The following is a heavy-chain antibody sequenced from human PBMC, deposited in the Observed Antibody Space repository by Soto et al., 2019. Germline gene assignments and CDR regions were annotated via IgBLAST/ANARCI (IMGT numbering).Heavy chain of an antibody. Sequence: GGSLRLSCSASGFTFSSYAMSWVRQAPGKGLEWVSAISGSGGSTYYADSVKGRFTISRDNSKNTLYLQMNSLRAEGTAVYYCAKDIHSSGWYYFDYWGQGTLVTVSS. CDR2: ISGSGGST. CDR1: GFTFSSYA. J-gene: IGHJ4*02. V-gene: IGHV3-23*01. CDR3: AKDIHSSGWYYFDY. D-gene: IGHD6-19*01.